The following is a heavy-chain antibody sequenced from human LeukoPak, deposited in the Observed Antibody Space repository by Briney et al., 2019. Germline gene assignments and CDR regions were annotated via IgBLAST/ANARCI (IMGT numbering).Heavy chain of an antibody. V-gene: IGHV3-53*01. J-gene: IGHJ4*02. CDR2: IYSGGST. Sequence: GGSLRLSCAASGFTVSSNYMSWVRQAPGKGLEWVSVIYSGGSTYYADSVKGRFTISRDNSKNTLYLQMNSLRAEDTAVYYCATHCSGGSCSVDYWGQGTLVTVSP. CDR1: GFTVSSNY. D-gene: IGHD2-15*01. CDR3: ATHCSGGSCSVDY.